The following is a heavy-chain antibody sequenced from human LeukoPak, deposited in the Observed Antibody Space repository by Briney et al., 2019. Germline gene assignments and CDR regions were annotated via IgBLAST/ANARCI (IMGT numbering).Heavy chain of an antibody. Sequence: GGSLRLSCAASGFTFSSYAMHWVRQAPGKGLEWVAVISYDGSNKYYADSVKGRFTISRGNSKNTLYLQMNSLRAEDTAVYYCARDLGYCSSTSCSYFDYWGQGTLVTVSS. CDR3: ARDLGYCSSTSCSYFDY. CDR1: GFTFSSYA. D-gene: IGHD2-2*01. J-gene: IGHJ4*02. V-gene: IGHV3-30*04. CDR2: ISYDGSNK.